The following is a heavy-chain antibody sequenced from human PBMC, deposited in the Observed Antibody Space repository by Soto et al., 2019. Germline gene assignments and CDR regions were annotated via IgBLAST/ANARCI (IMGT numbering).Heavy chain of an antibody. V-gene: IGHV1-8*01. CDR3: AREGILSSVMIVFYGMDV. CDR1: GYTFTSHD. J-gene: IGHJ6*01. D-gene: IGHD2-21*01. Sequence: QVQLVQSGAEVKKPGASVKVSCKASGYTFTSHDINWVRQAPGQGLEWMGWITPSSGNTEYAQRFLGRLTMTTDTSTGACYMALSALKSEHPAIYYGAREGILSSVMIVFYGMDVSGQATTVTVPS. CDR2: ITPSSGNT.